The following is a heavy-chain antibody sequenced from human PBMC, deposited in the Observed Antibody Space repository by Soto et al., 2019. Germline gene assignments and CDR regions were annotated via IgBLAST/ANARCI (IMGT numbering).Heavy chain of an antibody. J-gene: IGHJ4*02. Sequence: SETLSLTCTVSGGSISSYYWSWIRQTPGKGLEWIGYIYYSGSTNYNPSLKSRVTISVDTSKNQFSLKLSSVTAADTAVYYCARHLNYGDYKIGYWGQGTLVTVSS. V-gene: IGHV4-59*01. CDR3: ARHLNYGDYKIGY. D-gene: IGHD4-17*01. CDR1: GGSISSYY. CDR2: IYYSGST.